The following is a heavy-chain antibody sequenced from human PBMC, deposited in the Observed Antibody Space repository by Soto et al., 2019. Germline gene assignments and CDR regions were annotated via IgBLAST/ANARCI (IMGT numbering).Heavy chain of an antibody. CDR1: GGSISRYY. V-gene: IGHV4-59*01. J-gene: IGHJ6*03. D-gene: IGHD3-9*01. Sequence: PSETLSLTCTVSGGSISRYYWNWIRQPPGKGLEWIGYIYYSGSTNYNPSLKSRVTISVDTSKNQFSLKLSSVTAADTAVYYCARGVRYFDWLLFPATHYYYYYYMDVWGKGTTVTVSS. CDR2: IYYSGST. CDR3: ARGVRYFDWLLFPATHYYYYYYMDV.